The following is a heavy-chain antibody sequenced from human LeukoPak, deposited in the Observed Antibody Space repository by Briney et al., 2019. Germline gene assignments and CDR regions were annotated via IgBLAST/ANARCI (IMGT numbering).Heavy chain of an antibody. CDR2: IYSSGTT. Sequence: SETLSLTCTVSGTSVRTYFWSWIRQSPGRGLEWIGNIYSSGTTTYNPSLNSRVTISIDTSKNQVFLRLNAVSAADTAVYYCAGEAPLYSGTAFDIWGQGTLVSVSS. D-gene: IGHD2-21*01. CDR3: AGEAPLYSGTAFDI. V-gene: IGHV4-4*08. J-gene: IGHJ3*02. CDR1: GTSVRTYF.